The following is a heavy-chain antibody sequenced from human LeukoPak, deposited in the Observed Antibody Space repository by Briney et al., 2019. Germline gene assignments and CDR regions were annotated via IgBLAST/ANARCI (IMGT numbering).Heavy chain of an antibody. D-gene: IGHD6-19*01. CDR2: IYYTGST. Sequence: SETLSLTCTVSGGVIRTYYWSWIRQPPGKGLEYIGYIYYTGSTNYNPSLKSRITISVDTSKNQFSLKLSSVTAADTAVYYCARMSSAWPPGWFDPWGQGTQVTVSS. CDR1: GGVIRTYY. V-gene: IGHV4-59*08. CDR3: ARMSSAWPPGWFDP. J-gene: IGHJ5*02.